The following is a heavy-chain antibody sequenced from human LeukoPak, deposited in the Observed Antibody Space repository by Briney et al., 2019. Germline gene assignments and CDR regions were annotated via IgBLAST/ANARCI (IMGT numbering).Heavy chain of an antibody. CDR1: GFTFSSYG. CDR3: ARDLWETGTYFDY. V-gene: IGHV3-33*01. Sequence: PGGSLRLSCAASGFTFSSYGMHWVRQAPGKGLEWVAVIWYDGSNKYYADSVKGRFTISRDNSKNTLYLQMNSPRAEDTAVYYCARDLWETGTYFDYWGQGTLVTVSS. CDR2: IWYDGSNK. J-gene: IGHJ4*02. D-gene: IGHD1-1*01.